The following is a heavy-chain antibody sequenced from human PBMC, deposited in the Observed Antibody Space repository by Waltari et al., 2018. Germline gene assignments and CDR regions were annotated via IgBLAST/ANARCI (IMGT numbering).Heavy chain of an antibody. V-gene: IGHV3-21*02. D-gene: IGHD3-16*01. Sequence: EAQLVETGGGLVKPGGSLRLSCLSSGFTFSRFVMNWVRQAPGKGRERVASISDGGGYISYGDSVKGRFTISRDNSKNLLYLEMNNLRVEDTATYYCARHYGDAFDLWGQGTRVTVSA. J-gene: IGHJ3*01. CDR2: ISDGGGYI. CDR3: ARHYGDAFDL. CDR1: GFTFSRFV.